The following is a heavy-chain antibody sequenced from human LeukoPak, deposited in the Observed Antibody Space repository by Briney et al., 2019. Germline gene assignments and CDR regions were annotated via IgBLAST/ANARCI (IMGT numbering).Heavy chain of an antibody. CDR3: ARARSLFDY. D-gene: IGHD3-10*01. J-gene: IGHJ4*02. Sequence: ASVKVSCMASGYTFTSYYMQWVRQAPGQGVEWMGIINPSHGDTIYAQKFQGRVTMTRETSKNTVYMQLSSLSSEDTAVSYCARARSLFDYWGQGTLVTVSS. CDR1: GYTFTSYY. V-gene: IGHV1-46*01. CDR2: INPSHGDT.